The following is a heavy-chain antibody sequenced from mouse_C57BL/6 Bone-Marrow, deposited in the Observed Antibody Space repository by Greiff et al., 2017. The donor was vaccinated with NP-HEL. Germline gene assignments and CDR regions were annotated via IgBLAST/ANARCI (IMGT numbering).Heavy chain of an antibody. Sequence: QVQLQQSGPELVKPGASVKLSCKASGYTFTSYDITWVKQRPGQGLEWIGWIYPRDGSTKNNEKFTGQATLTVDTSSSTAYMELHSLTSEDSAVYFCARDYYGSRVDYWGQGTTLTVSS. CDR1: GYTFTSYD. V-gene: IGHV1-85*01. D-gene: IGHD1-1*01. CDR3: ARDYYGSRVDY. J-gene: IGHJ2*01. CDR2: IYPRDGST.